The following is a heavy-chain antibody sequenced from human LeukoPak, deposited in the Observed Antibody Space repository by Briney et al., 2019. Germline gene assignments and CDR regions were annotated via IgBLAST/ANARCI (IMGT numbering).Heavy chain of an antibody. CDR1: GFTFSDYV. D-gene: IGHD3-22*01. J-gene: IGHJ4*02. Sequence: GESLRLSCAASGFTFSDYVMIWVRQAPGKGLEWVSGITASGDRTFYGDSVRGRFTMSRDNSKNTVYLQMNSLRVDDTAVYYCARGSPPRRNYDSRGYYSYYFDYWGQGTLVTVSS. CDR3: ARGSPPRRNYDSRGYYSYYFDY. V-gene: IGHV3-23*01. CDR2: ITASGDRT.